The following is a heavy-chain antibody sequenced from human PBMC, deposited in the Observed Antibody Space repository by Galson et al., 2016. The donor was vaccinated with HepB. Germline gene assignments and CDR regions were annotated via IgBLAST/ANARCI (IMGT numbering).Heavy chain of an antibody. D-gene: IGHD2-2*01. J-gene: IGHJ5*02. CDR3: ARQRGSPAAMGWFDP. Sequence: SETLSLTCIVSGSSISSGYYWGWIRQPPGKGLEWIGSVYHSGSTYYNPSLKSRVTISVDTSKNQFSLRLSSVTAADTAVYYCARQRGSPAAMGWFDPWGQGTLVTVSS. CDR2: VYHSGST. V-gene: IGHV4-38-2*02. CDR1: GSSISSGYY.